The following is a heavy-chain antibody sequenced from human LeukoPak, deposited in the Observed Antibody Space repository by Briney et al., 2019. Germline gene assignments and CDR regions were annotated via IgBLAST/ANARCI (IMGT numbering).Heavy chain of an antibody. CDR1: GSTFSTSW. J-gene: IGHJ4*02. Sequence: ARSLTLSCATSGSTFSTSWMHWVRQAPGKGLVWVSRISGDGTTTTYADSVKGRFTISRDNAKNTLSLQMNSLRVDDTAVYYCTRVRSSSWYDYWGQGAMVTVSS. D-gene: IGHD6-13*01. CDR3: TRVRSSSWYDY. V-gene: IGHV3-74*01. CDR2: ISGDGTTT.